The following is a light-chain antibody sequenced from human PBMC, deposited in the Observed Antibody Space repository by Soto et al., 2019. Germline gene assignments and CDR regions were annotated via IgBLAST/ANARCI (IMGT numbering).Light chain of an antibody. V-gene: IGKV3-20*01. CDR2: DAS. CDR1: QSVSSSY. J-gene: IGKJ1*01. Sequence: IVLTQSPGTLSLSPGERATLSCRASQSVSSSYLAWYQQKPGQAPRLLIYDASNRATGIPDRFSGSGSGTDFTLTISRLEPEDFAVYYCQQYDSSPKTFGQVTKVDIK. CDR3: QQYDSSPKT.